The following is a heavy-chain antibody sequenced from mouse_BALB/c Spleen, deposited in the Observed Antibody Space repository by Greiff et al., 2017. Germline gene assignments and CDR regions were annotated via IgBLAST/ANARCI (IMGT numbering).Heavy chain of an antibody. V-gene: IGHV1S56*01. Sequence: VQLQQSGPELVKPGASVRISCKASGYTFTSYYIHWVKQRPGQGLEWIGWIYPGNVNTKYNEKFKGKATLTADKSSSTAYMQLSSLTSEDSAVYFCAREGMDYWGQGTSVTVSS. J-gene: IGHJ4*01. CDR2: IYPGNVNT. CDR3: AREGMDY. CDR1: GYTFTSYY.